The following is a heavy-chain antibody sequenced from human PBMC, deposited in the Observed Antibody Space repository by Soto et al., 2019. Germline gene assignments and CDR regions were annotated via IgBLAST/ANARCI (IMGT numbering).Heavy chain of an antibody. CDR2: IRSKANSYAT. CDR1: GFTFSGSA. V-gene: IGHV3-73*01. Sequence: GGSLRLSCAASGFTFSGSAMHWVRQASGKGLEWVGRIRSKANSYATADAASVNGRFTISRDNTTNTAYLQMNSLKTEDTAVYYCTRLSAGTAKGWGNTKYVEYNWFDPWGQGTLVTVSS. J-gene: IGHJ5*02. D-gene: IGHD6-19*01. CDR3: TRLSAGTAKGWGNTKYVEYNWFDP.